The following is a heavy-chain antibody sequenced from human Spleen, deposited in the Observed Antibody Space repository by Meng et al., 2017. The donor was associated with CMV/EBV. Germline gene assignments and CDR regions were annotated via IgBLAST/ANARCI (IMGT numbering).Heavy chain of an antibody. V-gene: IGHV3-23*01. CDR3: VRDLKYSGYDPYHFDY. Sequence: GGSLRLSCAASGFTFSDYAMSWVRQAPGRGLEWVSGIIGSGGSTYYADSVKGRFTISRDNANNSLYLQMNSLRAEDTAVYYCVRDLKYSGYDPYHFDYWGQGTLVTVSS. CDR2: IIGSGGST. CDR1: GFTFSDYA. J-gene: IGHJ4*02. D-gene: IGHD5-12*01.